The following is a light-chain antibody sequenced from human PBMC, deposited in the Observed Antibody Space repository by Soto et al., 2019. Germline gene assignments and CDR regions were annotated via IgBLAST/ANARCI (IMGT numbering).Light chain of an antibody. Sequence: DIQMTQSPSTLSASVGDRVTITCRASQSVSDWLAWYQHKPGKTPKLLIYKASTLESGVPSRFSGCGSGTEFTLAISSLQPEDFANYYCQQYDSYSRPTFGGGTKVEIK. CDR1: QSVSDW. V-gene: IGKV1-5*03. CDR3: QQYDSYSRPT. J-gene: IGKJ4*01. CDR2: KAS.